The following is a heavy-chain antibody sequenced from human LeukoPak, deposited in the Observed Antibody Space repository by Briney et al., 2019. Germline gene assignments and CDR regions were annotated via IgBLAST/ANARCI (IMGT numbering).Heavy chain of an antibody. Sequence: SVKVSCKASGGTFSIYAISWVRQAPGQGLECMGGIIPIFVTANYAQKFQGRVTITADESPSTAYMEMSSLRSEDPAVYYCATLVVPAAHDYWGQGTLVTVSS. CDR1: GGTFSIYA. V-gene: IGHV1-69*13. CDR3: ATLVVPAAHDY. D-gene: IGHD2-2*01. CDR2: IIPIFVTA. J-gene: IGHJ4*02.